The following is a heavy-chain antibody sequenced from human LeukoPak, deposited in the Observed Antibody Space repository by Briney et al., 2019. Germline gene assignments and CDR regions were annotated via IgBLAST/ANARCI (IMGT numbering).Heavy chain of an antibody. J-gene: IGHJ4*02. CDR2: INPSGGST. Sequence: GASVKVSCKASGYTFTSYYMHWVRQAPGQGLEWMGIINPSGGSTSYAQKFQGKVTMTRDTSTSTVYMELSSLRSENTAVYYCARGRWELLLDYWGQGTLVTVSS. CDR3: ARGRWELLLDY. D-gene: IGHD1-26*01. CDR1: GYTFTSYY. V-gene: IGHV1-46*01.